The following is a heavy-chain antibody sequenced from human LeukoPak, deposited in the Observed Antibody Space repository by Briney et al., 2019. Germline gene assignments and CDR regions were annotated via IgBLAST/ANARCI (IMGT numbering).Heavy chain of an antibody. CDR1: GFTFSGSA. CDR3: AKDFGFGSLPTPFTVTTGFDY. CDR2: IRYDGSNK. J-gene: IGHJ4*02. V-gene: IGHV3-30*02. D-gene: IGHD4-11*01. Sequence: PGGSLRLSCAASGFTFSGSAMHWVRQAPGKGLEWVAFIRYDGSNKYYADSVKGRFTISRDNSKNTLYLQMNSLRAEDTAVYYCAKDFGFGSLPTPFTVTTGFDYWGQGTLVTVSS.